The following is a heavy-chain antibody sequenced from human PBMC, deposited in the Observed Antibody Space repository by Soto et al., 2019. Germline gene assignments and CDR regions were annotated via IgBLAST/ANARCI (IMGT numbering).Heavy chain of an antibody. Sequence: GGSLRLSCAASGFTFSSYAMSWVRQAPGKGLEWVSAISGSGGSTYYADSVKGRFTISRDNSKNTLYLQMNSLRAEDTAVYYCAKKSGQWLVPQRGTPNYFDYWGQGTLVTVSS. D-gene: IGHD6-19*01. CDR2: ISGSGGST. CDR1: GFTFSSYA. CDR3: AKKSGQWLVPQRGTPNYFDY. J-gene: IGHJ4*02. V-gene: IGHV3-23*01.